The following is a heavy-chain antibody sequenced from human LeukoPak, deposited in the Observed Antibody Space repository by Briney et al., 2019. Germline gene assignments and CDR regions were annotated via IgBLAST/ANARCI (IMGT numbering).Heavy chain of an antibody. Sequence: GGSLRLSCAASGFTFRRYSMNWVRQAPGKGLEWVSYISGSGSPIYYADSVKGRFTISRDNAKNSLYLQMKSLRDEDTAIYYCARDEANAFDIWGQGTMVTVSS. CDR3: ARDEANAFDI. CDR2: ISGSGSPI. J-gene: IGHJ3*02. V-gene: IGHV3-48*02. CDR1: GFTFRRYS.